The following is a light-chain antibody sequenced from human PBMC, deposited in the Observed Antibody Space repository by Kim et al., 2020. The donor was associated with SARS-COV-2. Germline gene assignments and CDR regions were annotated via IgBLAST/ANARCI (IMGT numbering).Light chain of an antibody. CDR2: GEN. Sequence: ALGTGVTIRCQGGSIRSSYASWYQQKPGQAPVLVVYGENNRPSGIPDRFSGSRSGNTASLTITGAQAEDEADYFCDSRDSSGNLVVFGGGTKVTVL. CDR1: SIRSSY. V-gene: IGLV3-19*01. CDR3: DSRDSSGNLVV. J-gene: IGLJ2*01.